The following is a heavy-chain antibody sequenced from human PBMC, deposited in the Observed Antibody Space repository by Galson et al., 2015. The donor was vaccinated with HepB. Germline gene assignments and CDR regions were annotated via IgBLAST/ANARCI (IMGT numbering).Heavy chain of an antibody. CDR2: INPSGGST. Sequence: PGQGLEWMGIINPSGGSTSYAQKFQGRVTMTRDTSTSTVYMELSSLRSEDTAVYYCARDRPGYCSSTSCPGWYFDYWGQGTLVTVSS. V-gene: IGHV1-46*01. CDR3: ARDRPGYCSSTSCPGWYFDY. J-gene: IGHJ4*02. D-gene: IGHD2-2*01.